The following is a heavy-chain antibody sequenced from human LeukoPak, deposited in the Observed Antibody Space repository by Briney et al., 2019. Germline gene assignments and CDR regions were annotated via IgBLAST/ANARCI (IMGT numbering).Heavy chain of an antibody. J-gene: IGHJ4*02. CDR2: TYHNGGT. CDR1: GYSISSGYY. V-gene: IGHV4-38-2*01. CDR3: ARHSGSTGLDY. D-gene: IGHD1-26*01. Sequence: PSETLSLTCGVSGYSISSGYYWGWIRQPPGKGLEWIGTTYHNGGTFYNSSLKSRVTVSVDTPKNQFSLKVNSVTAADTAVYYCARHSGSTGLDYWGQGTLVTVSS.